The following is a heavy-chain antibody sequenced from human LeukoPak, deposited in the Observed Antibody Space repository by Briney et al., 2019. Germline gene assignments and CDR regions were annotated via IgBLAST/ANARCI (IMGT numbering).Heavy chain of an antibody. CDR2: ISPYNGKT. CDR1: GYTFTSYG. CDR3: ARGGGFWDGLFTDYSYSPDFDY. D-gene: IGHD3-9*01. V-gene: IGHV1-18*01. Sequence: ASVKVSCKASGYTFTSYGITWVRQAPGQGLEWMGWISPYNGKTNYAQKFQDRVTMTTDTSTSTAYMELRTLRSDDTAVYYCARGGGFWDGLFTDYSYSPDFDYWGQGTRITVSS. J-gene: IGHJ4*02.